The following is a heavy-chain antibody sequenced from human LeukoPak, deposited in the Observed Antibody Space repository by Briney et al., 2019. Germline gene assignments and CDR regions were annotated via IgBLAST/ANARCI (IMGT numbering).Heavy chain of an antibody. CDR1: GLTFSNFR. J-gene: IGHJ4*01. CDR2: IRQDGSEA. Sequence: PGQSLRLSCAVSGLTFSNFRMSWVRQAPGKGLEGVAHIRQDGSEAFYVDSVKGRFTIIRDNAKSSLYLQMSSLRAEDTAVYFCGRNEVDYFGRGTLVTVSS. V-gene: IGHV3-7*01. CDR3: GRNEVDY.